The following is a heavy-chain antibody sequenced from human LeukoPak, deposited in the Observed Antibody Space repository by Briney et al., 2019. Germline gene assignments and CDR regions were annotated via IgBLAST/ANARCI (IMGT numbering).Heavy chain of an antibody. V-gene: IGHV3-23*01. CDR1: GFTFSSYA. Sequence: GGSLRLSCAASGFTFSSYAMSWVRQAPGKGLEWVSAISGSGGSTYYADSVKGRFTISRDHSKNTLYLQMNSLRAEDRAGYYCAKGDSGPTSGFGYFDYWGQGTLVTVSS. CDR2: ISGSGGST. J-gene: IGHJ4*02. CDR3: AKGDSGPTSGFGYFDY. D-gene: IGHD5-12*01.